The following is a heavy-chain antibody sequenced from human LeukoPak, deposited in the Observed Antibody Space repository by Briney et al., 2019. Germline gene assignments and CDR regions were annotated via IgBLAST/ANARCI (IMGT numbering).Heavy chain of an antibody. CDR2: ISYDGSNK. V-gene: IGHV3-30*14. J-gene: IGHJ4*02. CDR3: ARDRPPNSSSWYYFDY. Sequence: PGGSLRLSCAASGFTFSSYAMHWVRQAPGKGLEWVAVISYDGSNKYYADSVKGRFTISRDNSKNTLYLQMNSLRAEDTAVYYCARDRPPNSSSWYYFDYWGQGTLVTVSS. CDR1: GFTFSSYA. D-gene: IGHD6-13*01.